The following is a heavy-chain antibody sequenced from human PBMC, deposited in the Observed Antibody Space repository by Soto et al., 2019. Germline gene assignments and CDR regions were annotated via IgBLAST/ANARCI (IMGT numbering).Heavy chain of an antibody. CDR2: INAGNGNT. V-gene: IGHV1-3*01. J-gene: IGHJ4*02. CDR3: VKDHGTAMVRGGLDS. D-gene: IGHD3-10*01. CDR1: GYTFTSYA. Sequence: ASVKVSCKASGYTFTSYAMHWVRQAPGQRLEWMGWINAGNGNTKYSQKFQGRFTISRDNSKNTLYLQMSSLRPEDTAVYYCVKDHGTAMVRGGLDSWGQGALVTVSS.